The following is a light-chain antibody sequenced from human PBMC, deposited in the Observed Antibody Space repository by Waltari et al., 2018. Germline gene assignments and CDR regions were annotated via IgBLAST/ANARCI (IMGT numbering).Light chain of an antibody. V-gene: IGKV3-20*01. CDR1: QSVSSSY. J-gene: IGKJ2*01. Sequence: EIVLTQSPGTLSLSPGESATLSCRASQSVSSSYLAWYQQKPGQAPRLLVYGASTRATGIANRFSGSGSGTDFPLTISRMEPEDFAVYYCQQYGSSPLMYTFGQGTKLEIK. CDR3: QQYGSSPLMYT. CDR2: GAS.